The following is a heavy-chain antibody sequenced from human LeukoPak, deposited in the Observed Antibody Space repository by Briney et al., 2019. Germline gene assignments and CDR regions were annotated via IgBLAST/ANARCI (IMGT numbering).Heavy chain of an antibody. CDR3: ARDPPDYYDSSGYFPTDY. CDR2: INPNSGGT. Sequence: GASVKVSCKASGYTFTGYYMHWVRQAPGQGLEWMGRINPNSGGTNYAQKFQGRVTMTRGTSISTAYMELSRLRSDDTAVYYCARDPPDYYDSSGYFPTDYWGQGTLVTVSS. D-gene: IGHD3-22*01. V-gene: IGHV1-2*06. CDR1: GYTFTGYY. J-gene: IGHJ4*02.